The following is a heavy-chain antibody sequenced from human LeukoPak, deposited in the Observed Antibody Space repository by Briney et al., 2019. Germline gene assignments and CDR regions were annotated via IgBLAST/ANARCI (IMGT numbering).Heavy chain of an antibody. J-gene: IGHJ6*03. D-gene: IGHD3-3*01. Sequence: PGGSLRLSCAASGFTFSSYEMNWVRQAPGKGLEWVSYISSSGSTIYYADSVKGRFTISRDNAKNSLYLQMNSLRAEDTAVYYCARDLKSTPEYDFWSGEYYYYYYMDVWGKGTTVTVSS. CDR2: ISSSGSTI. CDR3: ARDLKSTPEYDFWSGEYYYYYYMDV. V-gene: IGHV3-48*03. CDR1: GFTFSSYE.